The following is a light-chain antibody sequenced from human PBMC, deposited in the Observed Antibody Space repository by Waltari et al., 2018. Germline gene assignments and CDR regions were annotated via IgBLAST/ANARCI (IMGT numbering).Light chain of an antibody. CDR2: GAS. V-gene: IGKV3-15*01. CDR3: QQYNNWPPGRT. Sequence: EILLTQSPATRSVSPGERATLSCRASQSFNSNLAWYQQKPGQAPRLLIYGASTRATGVPARFSGSGSGTDFTLTISSLQSEDFAVYYCQQYNNWPPGRTFGQGTKVEI. CDR1: QSFNSN. J-gene: IGKJ1*01.